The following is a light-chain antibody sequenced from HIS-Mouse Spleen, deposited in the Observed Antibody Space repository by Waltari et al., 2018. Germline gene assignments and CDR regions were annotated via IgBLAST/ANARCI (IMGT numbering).Light chain of an antibody. CDR2: EGS. J-gene: IGLJ2*01. CDR1: SSYVGSYNL. CDR3: CSYAGSSTVV. V-gene: IGLV2-23*01. Sequence: QSALTQPASQSGSPGQSITIPCTGTSSYVGSYNLVSWYQQHPGKAPKLMIYEGSKRPSGVSNRFSGSKSGNTASLTISGLQAEDEADYYCCSYAGSSTVVFGGGTKLTVL.